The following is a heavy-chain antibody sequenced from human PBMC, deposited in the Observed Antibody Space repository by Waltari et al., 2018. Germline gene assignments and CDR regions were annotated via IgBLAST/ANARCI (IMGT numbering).Heavy chain of an antibody. CDR3: ARGDNWWYGFDF. Sequence: VQLQESGPGLVKPSETLSLTCTVSGDSMNTNYWSWIRQPPGGGLEWIANIFYSGGTNYNPSLKSRVTMSVDTSKNQFSLKLRSVTAADTAVYYCARGDNWWYGFDFWGQGIPVTVSS. D-gene: IGHD2-15*01. CDR1: GDSMNTNY. CDR2: IFYSGGT. V-gene: IGHV4-59*01. J-gene: IGHJ4*02.